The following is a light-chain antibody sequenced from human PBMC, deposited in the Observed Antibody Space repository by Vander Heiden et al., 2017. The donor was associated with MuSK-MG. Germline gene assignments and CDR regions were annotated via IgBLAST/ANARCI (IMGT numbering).Light chain of an antibody. V-gene: IGLV2-14*03. Sequence: QSALTQSASVSGAPGQSITISCTGTSSDVGCYNFVSWYQQRPGTAPQLLIYDVATRPSGVSNRFSGSKSGDTASLTISGLQADDEADYYCTSFSVTTVLVFGGGTKVTVL. J-gene: IGLJ2*01. CDR1: SSDVGCYNF. CDR2: DVA. CDR3: TSFSVTTVLV.